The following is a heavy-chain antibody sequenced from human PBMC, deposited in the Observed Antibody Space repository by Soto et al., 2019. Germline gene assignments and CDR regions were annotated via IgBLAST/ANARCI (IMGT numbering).Heavy chain of an antibody. D-gene: IGHD7-27*01. Sequence: SETLSLTCTVSGGAISSYYWSWIRQPPGKGLEWIGYIYNSGSTNYNPSLKSRVTMSVDTSKNQFSLNLSSVTAADTAVYYCARLTYYFYYMDVWAKGTTVTVSS. CDR1: GGAISSYY. J-gene: IGHJ6*03. CDR3: ARLTYYFYYMDV. CDR2: IYNSGST. V-gene: IGHV4-4*08.